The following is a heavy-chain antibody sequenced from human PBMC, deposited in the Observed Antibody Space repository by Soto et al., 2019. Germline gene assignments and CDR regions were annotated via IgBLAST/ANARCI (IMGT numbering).Heavy chain of an antibody. CDR3: ARVGVVPAASSYYYYMDV. CDR2: IYYSGST. V-gene: IGHV4-59*01. CDR1: GGSISSYY. D-gene: IGHD2-2*01. Sequence: SETLSLTCTVSGGSISSYYWSWIRQPPGKGLEWIGYIYYSGSTNYNPSLKSRVTISVDTSKNQFSLKLSSVTAADTAVYYCARVGVVPAASSYYYYMDVWGKGTTVTVSS. J-gene: IGHJ6*03.